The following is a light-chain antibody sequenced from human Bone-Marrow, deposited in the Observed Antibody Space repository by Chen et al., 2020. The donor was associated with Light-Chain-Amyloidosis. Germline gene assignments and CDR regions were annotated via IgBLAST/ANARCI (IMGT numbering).Light chain of an antibody. J-gene: IGLJ3*02. CDR1: SSNIGSTY. CDR2: RNN. CDR3: AAWDDSLSGWV. Sequence: QSVLTQPPSASGTPGQWVTISCSGSSSNIGSTYVYWYQQLPGTAPQRLNYRNNQRPSGVPDRFSGSKSGTSASLAISGLRSEDGADYYCAAWDDSLSGWVFGGGTKLTVL. V-gene: IGLV1-47*01.